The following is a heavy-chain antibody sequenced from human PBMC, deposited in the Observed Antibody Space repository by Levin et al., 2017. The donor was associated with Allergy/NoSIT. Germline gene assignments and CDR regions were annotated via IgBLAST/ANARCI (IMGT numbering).Heavy chain of an antibody. CDR1: GYSFTSYW. CDR3: ARRGTRDYYYYMDV. J-gene: IGHJ6*03. Sequence: PGGSLRLSCQGSGYSFTSYWIGWVRQMPGKSLEWMGIIYPGDSDTRYSPSFQGQVTISADKSISTAYLQWSSLKASDTAIYYCARRGTRDYYYYMDVWGKGTTVTVSS. D-gene: IGHD1-1*01. CDR2: IYPGDSDT. V-gene: IGHV5-51*01.